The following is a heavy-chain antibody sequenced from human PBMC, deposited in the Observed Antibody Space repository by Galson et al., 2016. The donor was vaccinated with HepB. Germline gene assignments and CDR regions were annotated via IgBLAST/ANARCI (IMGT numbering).Heavy chain of an antibody. D-gene: IGHD3-10*01. CDR1: GFIFSNYV. Sequence: SLRLSCAASGFIFSNYVMTWVRQAPGKGLEWVSTISGGDGTTNYADSVKGRFTISRDNSKNTPYLQMNSLRDDDRAVYYCAKDGVGLIAEWLDSWGQGTLVTVPS. J-gene: IGHJ5*01. V-gene: IGHV3-23*01. CDR2: ISGGDGTT. CDR3: AKDGVGLIAEWLDS.